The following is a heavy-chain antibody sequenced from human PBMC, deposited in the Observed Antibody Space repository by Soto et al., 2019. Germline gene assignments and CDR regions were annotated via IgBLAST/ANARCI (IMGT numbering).Heavy chain of an antibody. D-gene: IGHD2-15*01. Sequence: QVQLVQSGAEVKKPGSSVKVSCKASGGTFSSYAISWVRQAPGQGLEWMGGIIPIFGTANYAQKFQGRVTSTADESTSTAHMELSSLRSEDTAGYYCASAKGNCSGGSCYPAGHDYWGQGTLVTVSS. CDR2: IIPIFGTA. J-gene: IGHJ4*02. CDR1: GGTFSSYA. CDR3: ASAKGNCSGGSCYPAGHDY. V-gene: IGHV1-69*01.